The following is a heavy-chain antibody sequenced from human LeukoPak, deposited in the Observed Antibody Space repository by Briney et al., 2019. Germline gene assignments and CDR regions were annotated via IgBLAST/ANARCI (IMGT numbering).Heavy chain of an antibody. Sequence: PSDTLSLTCTISGASISDYFWSWVRQPPGKGLEWIGYVFYSGSTTYNPSLNSRVTISMDTSRSQFSLRLSSVTAADTAVYYCASFSGSYFFDYWGPGNLVTVSS. CDR2: VFYSGST. V-gene: IGHV4-59*07. CDR3: ASFSGSYFFDY. CDR1: GASISDYF. D-gene: IGHD1-26*01. J-gene: IGHJ4*02.